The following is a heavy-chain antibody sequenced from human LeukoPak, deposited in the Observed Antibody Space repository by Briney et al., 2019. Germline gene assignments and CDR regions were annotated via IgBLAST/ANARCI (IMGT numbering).Heavy chain of an antibody. D-gene: IGHD3-22*01. J-gene: IGHJ3*02. Sequence: GGSLRLSCAASGFTFSSYTMNWVRQAPGKGLEWVSYISSSSSTINYADSVKGRFTISRDNAENSLYLQMNSLRAEDTAVYYCARGLPDSSPHYAFDIWGQGTMVTVSS. CDR3: ARGLPDSSPHYAFDI. CDR2: ISSSSSTI. CDR1: GFTFSSYT. V-gene: IGHV3-48*04.